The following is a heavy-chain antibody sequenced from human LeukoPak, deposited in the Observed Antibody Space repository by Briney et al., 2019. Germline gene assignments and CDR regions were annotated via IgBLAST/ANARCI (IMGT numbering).Heavy chain of an antibody. D-gene: IGHD3-3*01. V-gene: IGHV1-2*02. CDR2: INPNSGGT. CDR1: GYTFTGYY. Sequence: ASVKVSCKASGYTFTGYYMHWVRQAPGQGLEWMGWINPNSGGTNYAQKFQGRVTMTRDTSISPAYMELSRLRSDDTAVYYCARSFLSGYVDAFDIRGQGTMVTVSS. J-gene: IGHJ3*02. CDR3: ARSFLSGYVDAFDI.